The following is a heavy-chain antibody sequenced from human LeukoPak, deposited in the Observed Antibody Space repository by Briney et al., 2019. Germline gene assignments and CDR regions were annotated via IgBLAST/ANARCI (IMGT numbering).Heavy chain of an antibody. J-gene: IGHJ4*02. D-gene: IGHD5-12*01. V-gene: IGHV4-59*01. CDR2: IYHTGST. CDR1: GGSISNYY. Sequence: SETLSLTCTVSGGSISNYYWSWIRQPPGRGLEWIGYIYHTGSTRYNPSLTSRVIMSVETSQNQFSLKVRSVTAADTAVYYCAREDSGYDYSPFYYWGQGILVTVSS. CDR3: AREDSGYDYSPFYY.